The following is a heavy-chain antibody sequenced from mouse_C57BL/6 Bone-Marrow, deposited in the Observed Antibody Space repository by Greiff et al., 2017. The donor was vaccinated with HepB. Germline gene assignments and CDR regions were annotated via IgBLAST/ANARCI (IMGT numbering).Heavy chain of an antibody. CDR2: ISSGSSTI. J-gene: IGHJ3*01. V-gene: IGHV5-17*01. CDR3: ARKDDGLRFAY. CDR1: GFTFSDYG. D-gene: IGHD2-3*01. Sequence: EVQLKESGGGLVKPGGSLKLSCAASGFTFSDYGMHWVRQAPEKGLEWVAYISSGSSTIYYADTVKGRFTISRDNAKNTLFLQMTSLRSEDTAMYYCARKDDGLRFAYWGQGTLVTVSA.